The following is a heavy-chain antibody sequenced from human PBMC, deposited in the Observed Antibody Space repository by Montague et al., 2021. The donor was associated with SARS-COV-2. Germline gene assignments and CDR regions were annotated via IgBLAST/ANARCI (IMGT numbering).Heavy chain of an antibody. D-gene: IGHD6-13*01. CDR3: ATVGSSSIQA. CDR1: GFIFTNYF. V-gene: IGHV3-11*01. J-gene: IGHJ5*02. CDR2: MDINGDLK. Sequence: SRRLSLSASGFIFTNYFVSWIRQAPGRGLEWVSYMDINGDLKYYVDSVRGRFTISRDNAKNSFFLQMNSLRVEDTAVYYCATVGSSSIQAWGQGTLVTVSS.